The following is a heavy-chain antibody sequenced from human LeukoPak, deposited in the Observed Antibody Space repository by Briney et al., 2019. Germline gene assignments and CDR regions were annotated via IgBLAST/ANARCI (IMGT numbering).Heavy chain of an antibody. J-gene: IGHJ6*03. CDR1: GFTVSSNY. CDR3: ARGQTVEYSSSWYDYYYYYMDV. V-gene: IGHV3-53*01. D-gene: IGHD6-13*01. Sequence: GGSLRLSCAASGFTVSSNYMSWVRQAPGKGLEWVSVIYSGGSGGRTYYADSVKGRFTISRDNAKNSLYLQMNSLRAEDTAVYYCARGQTVEYSSSWYDYYYYYMDVWGKGTTVTISS. CDR2: IYSGGSGGRT.